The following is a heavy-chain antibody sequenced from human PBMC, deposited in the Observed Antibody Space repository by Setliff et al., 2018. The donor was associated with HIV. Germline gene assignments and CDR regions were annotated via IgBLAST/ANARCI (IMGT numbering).Heavy chain of an antibody. Sequence: ASVKVSCKASGYKFTGHYVHWVRQAPGQGLQWMGRINPDNSLTTYAEYFEGRVTLTRDTSTNTAYMELRRLRSDDTAIYFCASGRGIYGSGALEAYDIWGQGTMVTVSS. CDR2: INPDNSLT. CDR3: ASGRGIYGSGALEAYDI. CDR1: GYKFTGHY. J-gene: IGHJ3*02. D-gene: IGHD3-10*01. V-gene: IGHV1-2*06.